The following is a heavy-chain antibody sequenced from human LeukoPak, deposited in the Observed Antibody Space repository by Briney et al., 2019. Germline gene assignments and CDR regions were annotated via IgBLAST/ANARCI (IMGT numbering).Heavy chain of an antibody. D-gene: IGHD4-11*01. V-gene: IGHV4-34*01. CDR2: INHSGST. J-gene: IGHJ6*03. CDR1: GGSFSGYY. Sequence: SETLSLTCAVNGGSFSGYYWSWIRQPRGKGLEWIGEINHSGSTNYNPSLKSRVTISVDTSKNQFSLKLSSVTAADTAVYYCARGLQYYYYYMDVWGKGTTVTVSS. CDR3: ARGLQYYYYYMDV.